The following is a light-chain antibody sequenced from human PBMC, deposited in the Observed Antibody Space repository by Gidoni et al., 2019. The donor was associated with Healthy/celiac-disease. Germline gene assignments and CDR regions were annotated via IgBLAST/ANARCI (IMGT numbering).Light chain of an antibody. CDR1: SSDVGGYNY. Sequence: QSALTQPASVSGSPGQSITISCTGTSSDVGGYNYFSWYQQHPGKAPKLMSYDVSNRPSGVSNRFTGSKSGNTASLTISGLQAEDEADDYCSSYTSSSTLEVFGTGTKVTVL. CDR2: DVS. V-gene: IGLV2-14*01. CDR3: SSYTSSSTLEV. J-gene: IGLJ1*01.